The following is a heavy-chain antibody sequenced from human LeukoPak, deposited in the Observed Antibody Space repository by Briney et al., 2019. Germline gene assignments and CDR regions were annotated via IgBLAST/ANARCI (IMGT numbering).Heavy chain of an antibody. D-gene: IGHD1-26*01. CDR3: TTWVGAHFDF. Sequence: GGSLRLSCAASGFTFSSYAMSWVRQAPGKGREWVSAISGSGGSTYYADSVKGRFTISRDNSKNTLYLQMNSLRAEDTAVYFCTTWVGAHFDFWGQGTLVTVSS. CDR1: GFTFSSYA. J-gene: IGHJ4*02. V-gene: IGHV3-23*01. CDR2: ISGSGGST.